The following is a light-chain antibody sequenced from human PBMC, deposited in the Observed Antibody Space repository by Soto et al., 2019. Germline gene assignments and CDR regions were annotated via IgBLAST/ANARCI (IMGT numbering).Light chain of an antibody. CDR3: QQRSNWIT. V-gene: IGKV3-11*01. J-gene: IGKJ5*01. CDR2: DAS. Sequence: EIVFTQSPATLSLSPGEIATLSCRASQSVSSYLAWYQQKPGQAPRLLIYDASNRATGIPARFSGSGSGTDFTLTISSLEPADFAVYYCQQRSNWITFGQGTRLEIK. CDR1: QSVSSY.